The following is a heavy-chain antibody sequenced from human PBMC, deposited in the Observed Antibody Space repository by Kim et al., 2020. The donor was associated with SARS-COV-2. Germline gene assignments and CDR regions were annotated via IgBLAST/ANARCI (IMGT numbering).Heavy chain of an antibody. Sequence: IPILGIANYAQKFQGRVTITADKSTSTAYMELSSLRSEDTAVYYCARGVYWGQGTLVTVSS. V-gene: IGHV1-69*04. J-gene: IGHJ4*02. CDR2: IPILGIA. CDR3: ARGVY.